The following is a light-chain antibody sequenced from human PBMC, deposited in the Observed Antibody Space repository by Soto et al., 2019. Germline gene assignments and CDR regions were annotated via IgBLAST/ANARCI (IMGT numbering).Light chain of an antibody. V-gene: IGKV3-20*01. J-gene: IGKJ1*01. CDR1: QSVSSN. Sequence: EMVLTQSPATLSVSPGERATLSCRASQSVSSNLAWYQQKPGQAPTLLIYGASIRAAGIPDRFSGSGSGTDFTLTIRRLEPDDFAVYYCQQYGSSPRTFGQGTKVDIK. CDR3: QQYGSSPRT. CDR2: GAS.